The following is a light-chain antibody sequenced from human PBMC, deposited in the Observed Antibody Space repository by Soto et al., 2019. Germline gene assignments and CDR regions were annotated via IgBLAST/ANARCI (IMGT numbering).Light chain of an antibody. CDR2: DES. J-gene: IGKJ4*01. V-gene: IGKV3-11*01. CDR3: QKRSNWRVT. Sequence: ELVLTQSPATLSLSSGDSATLSCRASQSVSIYLGWYQQKPGQAPRLLIYDESNRATGIPDRFSGSGSGTDLNLTISRLEPEDSAVYYCQKRSNWRVTCGGGTKVDIK. CDR1: QSVSIY.